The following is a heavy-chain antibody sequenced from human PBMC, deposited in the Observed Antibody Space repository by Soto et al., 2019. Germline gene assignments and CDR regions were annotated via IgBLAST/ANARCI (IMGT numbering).Heavy chain of an antibody. V-gene: IGHV1-3*01. J-gene: IGHJ4*02. CDR1: GYTFTSYA. CDR2: INAGNGNT. CDR3: ARAPGYYDSSGYYNRLDY. Sequence: ASVKVSCKASGYTFTSYAMHWVRQAPGQRLEWMGWINAGNGNTKYSQKFQGRVTITRDTSASTAYMELSSLRSEDTAVYYCARAPGYYDSSGYYNRLDYWGQGTLVTVS. D-gene: IGHD3-22*01.